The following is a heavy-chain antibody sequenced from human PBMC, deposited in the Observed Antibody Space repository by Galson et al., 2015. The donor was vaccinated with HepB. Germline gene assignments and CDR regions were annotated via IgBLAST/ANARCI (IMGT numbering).Heavy chain of an antibody. CDR1: GDSASSNSAA. J-gene: IGHJ2*01. D-gene: IGHD6-6*01. CDR2: TYYRSKWYN. Sequence: CAISGDSASSNSAAWNWIRQSPSRGLEWLGRTYYRSKWYNDYAVSVKSRITINPDTSKNQFSLQLNSVTPEDTAVYYCARDRGIAAHPRVWSLAGLAAGGYWYFDLWGRGTLVTVSS. V-gene: IGHV6-1*01. CDR3: ARDRGIAAHPRVWSLAGLAAGGYWYFDL.